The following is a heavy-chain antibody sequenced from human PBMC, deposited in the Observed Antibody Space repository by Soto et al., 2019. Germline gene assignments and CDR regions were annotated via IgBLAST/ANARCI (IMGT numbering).Heavy chain of an antibody. CDR1: GFTFSDYA. V-gene: IGHV3-30*18. D-gene: IGHD6-19*01. J-gene: IGHJ4*02. CDR3: AKGGRQWLVTSDFNY. CDR2: VSHDGRNT. Sequence: VQLVESGGGVVQPGRSLRLSCAASGFTFSDYAMHWVRQAPGKGLEWVAVVSHDGRNTHSVDSVKGRFTISRDSSKNTVSPEMTSLRAEDTAVYYCAKGGRQWLVTSDFNYWGQGALVTVSP.